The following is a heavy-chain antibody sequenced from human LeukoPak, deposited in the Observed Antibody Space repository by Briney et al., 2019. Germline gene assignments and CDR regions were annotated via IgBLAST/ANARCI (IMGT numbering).Heavy chain of an antibody. V-gene: IGHV3-30*04. J-gene: IGHJ4*02. CDR1: GFTFSSYA. D-gene: IGHD4-17*01. CDR3: ATDRQLRYFDH. CDR2: ISYDGSNK. Sequence: GRSLRLSCAASGFTFSSYAMHWVRQAPGKGLEWVAVISYDGSNKYYADSVKGRFTISRDNSKNTLVLQMNSLRAEDTAVYYCATDRQLRYFDHWGQGTLVTVSS.